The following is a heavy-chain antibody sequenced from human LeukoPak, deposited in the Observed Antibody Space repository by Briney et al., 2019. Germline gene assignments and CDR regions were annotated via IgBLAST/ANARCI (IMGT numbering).Heavy chain of an antibody. CDR1: GFTFSSYA. CDR2: ISGSGGST. J-gene: IGHJ4*02. CDR3: VTGALLWFGEYPDY. Sequence: GGSLRLSCAASGFTFSSYAMSWVRQAPGKGLEWVSAISGSGGSTYYADSVKGRFTISRDNSKNTLYLQMNSLRAEDTAVYYCVTGALLWFGEYPDYWGQGTLVTVSS. D-gene: IGHD3-10*01. V-gene: IGHV3-23*01.